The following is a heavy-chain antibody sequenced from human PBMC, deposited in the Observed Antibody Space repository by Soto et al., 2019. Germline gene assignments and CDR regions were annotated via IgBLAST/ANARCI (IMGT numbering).Heavy chain of an antibody. Sequence: GGSRRRSCAASGPTVSGSYMSWGGPAPGKGLQWVSVIYIDGSTYNANSVKGRFTISRDISTNMVYLQMRSMTEEDTAVYYCARAREAEYSSAIFFDIWGQGALVTVSS. CDR2: IYIDGST. CDR3: ARAREAEYSSAIFFDI. V-gene: IGHV3-53*01. CDR1: GPTVSGSY. J-gene: IGHJ4*02. D-gene: IGHD5-18*01.